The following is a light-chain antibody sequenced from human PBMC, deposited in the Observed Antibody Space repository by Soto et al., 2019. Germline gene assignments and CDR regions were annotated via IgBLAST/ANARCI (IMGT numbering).Light chain of an antibody. CDR1: SSNIGAGYD. CDR2: GNI. CDR3: QSYDSTLSDRYV. J-gene: IGLJ1*01. V-gene: IGLV1-40*01. Sequence: QSVLTQPPSVSGAPGQRVTISCTGSSSNIGAGYDVHWYQQRPGTGPKLLIFGNINRPSGVPDRFSGSKSGTSASLAITGLQAEDEGDYYCQSYDSTLSDRYVFGPGTKVTVL.